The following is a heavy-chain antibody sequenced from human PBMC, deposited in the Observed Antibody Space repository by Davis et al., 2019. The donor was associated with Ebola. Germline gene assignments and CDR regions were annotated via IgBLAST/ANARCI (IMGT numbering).Heavy chain of an antibody. CDR1: GYTFTGYY. Sequence: ASVKVSCKASGYTFTGYYMHWVRQAPGQGLEWMGRINPKTTGTHYAKDFQGRVTMTRDTSISAAYMELSRLRSDDTAVYYCARETLDGRASDYWGQGTLVTVSS. V-gene: IGHV1-2*06. CDR3: ARETLDGRASDY. D-gene: IGHD6-19*01. J-gene: IGHJ4*02. CDR2: INPKTTGT.